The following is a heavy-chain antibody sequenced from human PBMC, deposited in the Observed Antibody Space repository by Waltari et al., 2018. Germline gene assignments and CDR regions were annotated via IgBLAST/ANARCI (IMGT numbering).Heavy chain of an antibody. CDR2: TYYRSKWYS. D-gene: IGHD3-10*01. CDR3: ARDLGWAREFFDF. J-gene: IGHJ4*02. V-gene: IGHV6-1*01. Sequence: QVQLQQSGPGLVKPSQTLSLTFPLPGDSVSTPIPAWNWIRQSPSRGLEWLGRTYYRSKWYSDYSLAVQGRVTINPVTSTNQFSLQLNSVTPEDTAVYYCARDLGWAREFFDFWGQGTLVTVSS. CDR1: GDSVSTPIPA.